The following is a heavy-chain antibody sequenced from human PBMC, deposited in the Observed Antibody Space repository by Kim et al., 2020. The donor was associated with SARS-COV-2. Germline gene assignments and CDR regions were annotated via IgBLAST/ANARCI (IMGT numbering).Heavy chain of an antibody. V-gene: IGHV4-39*01. CDR1: GGSLSSSSYY. CDR3: ARHQRHSSGWYVAFYY. D-gene: IGHD6-19*01. Sequence: SETLSLTCTVSGGSLSSSSYYWGWIRQPPGKGLEWIGTAYYIGNTYYNPSLKSRVTISVDTSKNQFSLQLGSVTAADTAVYYCARHQRHSSGWYVAFYY. J-gene: IGHJ6*01. CDR2: AYYIGNT.